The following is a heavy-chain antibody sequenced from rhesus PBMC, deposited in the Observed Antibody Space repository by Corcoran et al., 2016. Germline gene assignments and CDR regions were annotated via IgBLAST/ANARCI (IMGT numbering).Heavy chain of an antibody. CDR1: GGSISSSNW. CDR2: ISGSSGST. Sequence: QVQLQESGPGLVKPSETLSLPCAVSGGSISSSNWWGWLRPPPRKGLEWIGYISGSSGSTYYNPSLKSRVTISKDTSKNQFSLKLSSVTAADTAVYYCARDSGPIAAADSDYWGQGVLVTVSS. V-gene: IGHV4S19*01. CDR3: ARDSGPIAAADSDY. D-gene: IGHD6-31*01. J-gene: IGHJ4*01.